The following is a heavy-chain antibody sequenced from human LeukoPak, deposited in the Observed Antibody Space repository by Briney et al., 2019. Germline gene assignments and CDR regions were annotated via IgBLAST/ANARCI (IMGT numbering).Heavy chain of an antibody. Sequence: GGSLRLSCAASGFTFSSYSMNWVRQAPGKGLEWVSSISSSSSYIYYADSVKGRFTISRDNAKNSLYQQMNSLRAEDTAVYYCASRGRVAAAGILPWGQGTLVTVSS. J-gene: IGHJ5*02. V-gene: IGHV3-21*01. D-gene: IGHD6-13*01. CDR2: ISSSSSYI. CDR1: GFTFSSYS. CDR3: ASRGRVAAAGILP.